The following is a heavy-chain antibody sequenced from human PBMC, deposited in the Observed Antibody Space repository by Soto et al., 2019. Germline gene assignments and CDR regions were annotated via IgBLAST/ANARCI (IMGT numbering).Heavy chain of an antibody. CDR3: XKDQGR. J-gene: IGHJ4*02. V-gene: IGHV3-30*03. CDR2: ISYDGSNK. Sequence: QVQLVESGGGVVQPGRSLRLSCAASGFTFSSYGMHWVRQAPGKGLEWVAVISYDGSNKYYADSVKGRFTISRDNSKXXXXXXXXXXXXXXXXXXXXXKDQGRWGQGTLVTVSS. CDR1: GFTFSSYG.